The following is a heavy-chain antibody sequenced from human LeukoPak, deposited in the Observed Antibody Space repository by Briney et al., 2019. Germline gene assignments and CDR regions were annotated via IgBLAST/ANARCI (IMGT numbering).Heavy chain of an antibody. Sequence: SETLSLTCTVSGGSISSYYWSWIRQPPGKGLEWIGYIYYSGSTNCNPSLKSRVTISVDTSKNQFSLKLSSVTAADTAVYYCARQARYYYDSSGYYYYFDYWGQGTLVTVSS. J-gene: IGHJ4*02. V-gene: IGHV4-59*08. CDR1: GGSISSYY. D-gene: IGHD3-22*01. CDR3: ARQARYYYDSSGYYYYFDY. CDR2: IYYSGST.